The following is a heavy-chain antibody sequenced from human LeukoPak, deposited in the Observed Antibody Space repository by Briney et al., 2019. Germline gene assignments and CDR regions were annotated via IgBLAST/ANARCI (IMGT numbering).Heavy chain of an antibody. CDR2: ISGSGYTT. Sequence: GGSLRLSCAASGFTFNNYAMTWVRQAPGKGLEWVSGISGSGYTTYDADSVKGRFTISRDNSKNTLYLQMNSLRAEDTAVYYCAGGSGWTSVNYWGQGTLVTVSS. V-gene: IGHV3-23*01. J-gene: IGHJ4*02. CDR3: AGGSGWTSVNY. D-gene: IGHD6-19*01. CDR1: GFTFNNYA.